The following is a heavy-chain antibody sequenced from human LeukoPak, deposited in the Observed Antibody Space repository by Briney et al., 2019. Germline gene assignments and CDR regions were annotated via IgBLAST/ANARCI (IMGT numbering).Heavy chain of an antibody. CDR2: ISYDGSNK. V-gene: IGHV3-30*03. CDR3: ARSKGLRSVGGFDY. CDR1: GFTFSSYG. J-gene: IGHJ4*02. Sequence: GGSLRLSCAASGFTFSSYGMHWVCQAPGKGLEWVAIISYDGSNKYYADSVKGRFTISRDNSKNTLYLQMDSLRAEDTAVYFCARSKGLRSVGGFDYWGQGTLVTVSS. D-gene: IGHD4-23*01.